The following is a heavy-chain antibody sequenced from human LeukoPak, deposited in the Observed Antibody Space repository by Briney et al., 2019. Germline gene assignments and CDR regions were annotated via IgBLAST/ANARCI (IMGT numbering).Heavy chain of an antibody. J-gene: IGHJ4*02. Sequence: KPSETLSLTCTVSGGSISSGDYYWSWIRQPPGKGLEWIGYIYYSGSTNYNPSLKSRVTISVDTSKNQFSLKLSSVTAADTAVYYCARDDERDGYFDYWGQGTLVTVSS. CDR3: ARDDERDGYFDY. D-gene: IGHD5-24*01. V-gene: IGHV4-61*08. CDR2: IYYSGST. CDR1: GGSISSGDYY.